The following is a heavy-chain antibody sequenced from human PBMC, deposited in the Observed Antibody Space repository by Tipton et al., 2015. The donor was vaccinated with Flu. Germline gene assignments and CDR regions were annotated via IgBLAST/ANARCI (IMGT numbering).Heavy chain of an antibody. Sequence: TLSLTCAVYGGSFSGYYWSWIRQPPGKGLEWIGEINHSGSTNYNPSLKSRVTISVDTSKNQFSLKLSSVTAADTAVYYCARGRAVAGFRGFDYWGQGTLVTVSS. CDR1: GGSFSGYY. D-gene: IGHD6-19*01. CDR2: INHSGST. CDR3: ARGRAVAGFRGFDY. J-gene: IGHJ4*02. V-gene: IGHV4-34*01.